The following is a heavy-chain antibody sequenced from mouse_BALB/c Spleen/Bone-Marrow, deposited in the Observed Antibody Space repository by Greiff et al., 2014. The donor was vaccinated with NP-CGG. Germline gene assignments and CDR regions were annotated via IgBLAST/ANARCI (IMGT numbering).Heavy chain of an antibody. CDR1: RFTFSSYG. D-gene: IGHD1-1*01. V-gene: IGHV5-6-3*01. J-gene: IGHJ4*01. Sequence: EVHLVESGGGLVQPGGSLKLSCAASRFTFSSYGMSWVRQTPDKRLGLVATINSNGGSTYYPDSVKGRFTISRDNAKNTLYLQMSSLKSEDTAMYYCARDRYYGYAMDYWGQGTSVTVSS. CDR2: INSNGGST. CDR3: ARDRYYGYAMDY.